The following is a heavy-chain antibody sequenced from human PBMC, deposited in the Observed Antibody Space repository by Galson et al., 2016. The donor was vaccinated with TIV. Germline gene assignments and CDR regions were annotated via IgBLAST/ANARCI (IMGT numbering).Heavy chain of an antibody. V-gene: IGHV3-33*01. Sequence: LRLSCAASGFTFTTFGIHWVRQAPGKGLEWVALIRYDGINTYYADSVKGRFTISRDNSKNMVYLQMNSLGAEDTAVYYCARPGLLQNYDGADYFYDYYYYGLDVWGQGTTVTVSS. CDR1: GFTFTTFG. D-gene: IGHD3-22*01. CDR3: ARPGLLQNYDGADYFYDYYYYGLDV. CDR2: IRYDGINT. J-gene: IGHJ6*02.